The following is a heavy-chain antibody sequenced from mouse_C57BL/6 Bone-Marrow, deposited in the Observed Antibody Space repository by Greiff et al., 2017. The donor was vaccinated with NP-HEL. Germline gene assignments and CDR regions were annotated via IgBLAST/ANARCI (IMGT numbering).Heavy chain of an antibody. CDR2: INYDGSST. D-gene: IGHD3-3*01. V-gene: IGHV5-16*01. Sequence: EVKVEESEGGLVQPGSSMKLSCTASGFTFSDYYMAWVRQVPEKGLEWVANINYDGSSTYYLDSLKSRFIISRDNAKNILYLQMSSLKSEDTATYYCAREGTGYWYFDVWGTGTTVTVSS. CDR3: AREGTGYWYFDV. CDR1: GFTFSDYY. J-gene: IGHJ1*03.